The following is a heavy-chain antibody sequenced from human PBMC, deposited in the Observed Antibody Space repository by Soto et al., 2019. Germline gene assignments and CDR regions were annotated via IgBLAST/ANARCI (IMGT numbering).Heavy chain of an antibody. CDR2: IFSDNER. D-gene: IGHD4-17*01. CDR3: ARMNVDSYQFYYAMDV. CDR1: GFSLTTGKMG. J-gene: IGHJ6*02. Sequence: SGPTLVNPTETLTLTCTVSGFSLTTGKMGVSWIRQPPGKALEWLAHIFSDNERSYSTSLQGRLTISKDTSGSQVVLSMTNVDPVDTATYYCARMNVDSYQFYYAMDVWGQGATVTVSS. V-gene: IGHV2-26*01.